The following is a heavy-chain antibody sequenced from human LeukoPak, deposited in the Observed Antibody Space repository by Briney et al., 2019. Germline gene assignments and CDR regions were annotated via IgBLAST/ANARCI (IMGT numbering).Heavy chain of an antibody. D-gene: IGHD4-23*01. V-gene: IGHV1-69*13. CDR2: IIPIFGTA. CDR3: AREVWPDYGGNSGGWFDP. CDR1: GYTFTSYG. Sequence: VASVKVSCKASGYTFTSYGISWVRQAPGQGLEWMGGIIPIFGTANYAQKFQGRVTITADESTSTAYMELSSLRSEDTAVYYCAREVWPDYGGNSGGWFDPWGQGTLVTVSS. J-gene: IGHJ5*02.